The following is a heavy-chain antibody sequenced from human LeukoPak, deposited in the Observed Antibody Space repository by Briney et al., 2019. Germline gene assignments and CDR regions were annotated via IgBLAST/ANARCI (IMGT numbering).Heavy chain of an antibody. V-gene: IGHV1-2*06. CDR1: GYTFTGYY. CDR2: INPNSGGT. CDR3: ARRPFYDRSGYYYVELHY. J-gene: IGHJ4*02. Sequence: ASVKVSCKASGYTFTGYYMPWVRQAPGQGLEWMGRINPNSGGTNYAQKFQGRVTMTRDTSISTAYMELSRLRSDDTAVYYCARRPFYDRSGYYYVELHYWGQGTLVTVSS. D-gene: IGHD3-22*01.